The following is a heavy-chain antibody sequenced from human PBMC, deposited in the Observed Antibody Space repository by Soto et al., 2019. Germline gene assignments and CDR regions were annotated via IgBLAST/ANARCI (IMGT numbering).Heavy chain of an antibody. D-gene: IGHD6-6*01. CDR2: IKSKTDGGTT. Sequence: PGGSLRLSCAASGFTFSNAWMNWVRQAPGKGLEWVGRIKSKTDGGTTDYAAPVKGRFTISRDDSKNTLYLQMNSLKTEDTAVYYCTTVGPRIAARPPRGYYYYGMDVWGQGTTVTVSS. V-gene: IGHV3-15*07. J-gene: IGHJ6*02. CDR3: TTVGPRIAARPPRGYYYYGMDV. CDR1: GFTFSNAW.